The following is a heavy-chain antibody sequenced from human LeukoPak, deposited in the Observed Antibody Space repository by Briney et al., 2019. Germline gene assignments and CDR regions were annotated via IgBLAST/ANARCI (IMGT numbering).Heavy chain of an antibody. CDR3: AKDPNFYYCMDV. CDR2: ISSSSSYI. V-gene: IGHV3-21*01. J-gene: IGHJ6*03. Sequence: PGGSLRLSCAASGFTFSNYAMSWVRQAPGKGLEWVSSISSSSSYIYYADSVKGRFTISRDNAKNSLYLQMNSLRAEDTAVYYCAKDPNFYYCMDVWGKGTTVTISS. CDR1: GFTFSNYA.